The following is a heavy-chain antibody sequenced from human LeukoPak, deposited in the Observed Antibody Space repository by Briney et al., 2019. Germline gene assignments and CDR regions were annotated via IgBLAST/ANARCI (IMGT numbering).Heavy chain of an antibody. J-gene: IGHJ1*01. CDR1: GFTFSSYA. D-gene: IGHD6-13*01. CDR2: ISYDGSNK. CDR3: ASRIAAAGKLEYFQH. V-gene: IGHV3-30*04. Sequence: GGSLRLSCAASGFTFSSYAMHWVRQAPGKGLEWVAVISYDGSNKYYADSVKGRFTISRDNSKNTLYLQVNSLRAEDTAVYYCASRIAAAGKLEYFQHWGQGTLVTVSS.